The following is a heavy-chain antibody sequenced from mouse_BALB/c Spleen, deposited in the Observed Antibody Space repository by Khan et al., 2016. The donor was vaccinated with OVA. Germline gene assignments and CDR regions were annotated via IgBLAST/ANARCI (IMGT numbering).Heavy chain of an antibody. CDR3: ARIYYGYGVSLMDY. CDR2: ISSGGSYT. CDR1: GCTFSSYA. J-gene: IGHJ4*01. D-gene: IGHD2-2*01. Sequence: EVELVESGGGLVKPGGSPKLSCAASGCTFSSYAMSWVRQTPEKRLEWVATISSGGSYTYYPDSVKGRFTISRDNAKNTLYLQMSSLRSEDTAMYYCARIYYGYGVSLMDYWGQGTSVTVSS. V-gene: IGHV5-9-1*01.